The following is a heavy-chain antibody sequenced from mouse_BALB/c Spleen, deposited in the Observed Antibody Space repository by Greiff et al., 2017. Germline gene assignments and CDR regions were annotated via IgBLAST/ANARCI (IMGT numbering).Heavy chain of an antibody. J-gene: IGHJ2*01. CDR3: ARNGYDYFDY. D-gene: IGHD2-2*01. Sequence: EVQRVESGGGLVQPGGSRKLSCAASGFTFSSFGMHWVRQAPEKGLEWVAYISSGSSTIYYADTVKGRFTISRDNPKNTLFLQMTSLRSEDTAMYYCARNGYDYFDYWGQGTTLTVSS. CDR2: ISSGSSTI. V-gene: IGHV5-17*02. CDR1: GFTFSSFG.